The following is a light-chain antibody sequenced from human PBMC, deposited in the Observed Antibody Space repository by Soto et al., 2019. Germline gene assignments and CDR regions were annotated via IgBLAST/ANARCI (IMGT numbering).Light chain of an antibody. CDR3: QQYHNWPRT. Sequence: EIVMTQSPATLSVFPGERATLSCRASQSVNGNLAWYQQRRGQAPRLLIYGASTRATGIPARFSGSGSGTEFALTVGSLQSEDFAIYYWQQYHNWPRTFGQGTKVEIK. J-gene: IGKJ1*01. V-gene: IGKV3-15*01. CDR2: GAS. CDR1: QSVNGN.